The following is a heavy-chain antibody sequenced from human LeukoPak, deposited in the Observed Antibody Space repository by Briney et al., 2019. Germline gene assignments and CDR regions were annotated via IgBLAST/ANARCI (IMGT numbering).Heavy chain of an antibody. J-gene: IGHJ5*02. CDR2: IYYSGST. Sequence: SETLSLTCTVSGGSISSSSYYWGWIRQPPGKGLEWIGSIYYSGSTNYNPSLKSRVTMSVGTSKNQFSLKLSSVTAADTAVYYCARVVFPTSGSYLKFNWFDPWGQGTLVTVSS. D-gene: IGHD1-26*01. CDR1: GGSISSSSYY. V-gene: IGHV4-39*07. CDR3: ARVVFPTSGSYLKFNWFDP.